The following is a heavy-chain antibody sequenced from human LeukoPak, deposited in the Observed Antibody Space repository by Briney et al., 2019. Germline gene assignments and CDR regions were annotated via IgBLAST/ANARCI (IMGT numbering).Heavy chain of an antibody. D-gene: IGHD3-9*01. CDR2: ISGTGAGI. J-gene: IGHJ6*02. V-gene: IGHV3-23*01. CDR1: GFTFSSTS. Sequence: GGSLRLSCAASGFTFSSTSMSWVRQAPGSGPEWVSAISGTGAGIYYADSVKGRFTISRDNAKSSLYLQMNSLRAEDTAVYFCAKKTGFDRGGMDVWGPGTTVTVSS. CDR3: AKKTGFDRGGMDV.